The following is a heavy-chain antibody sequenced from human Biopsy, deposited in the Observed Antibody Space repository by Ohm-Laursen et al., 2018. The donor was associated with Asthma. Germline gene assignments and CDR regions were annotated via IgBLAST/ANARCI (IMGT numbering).Heavy chain of an antibody. J-gene: IGHJ1*01. CDR2: ISGSGGST. V-gene: IGHV3-23*01. D-gene: IGHD3-3*02. CDR3: ARTFHFWSPYHAEHYQL. Sequence: SLRLSCAASGFTFSSYAMSWVRQAPGKGLEWVSAISGSGGSTYYADSVKGRFTISRDNSKNTLYLQMNSLRAEDTAVYYCARTFHFWSPYHAEHYQLWGQGTLVTVSP. CDR1: GFTFSSYA.